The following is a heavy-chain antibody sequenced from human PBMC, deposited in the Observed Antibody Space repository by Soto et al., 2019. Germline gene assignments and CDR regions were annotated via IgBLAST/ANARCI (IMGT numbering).Heavy chain of an antibody. CDR3: AKGKLGSTGPSDY. CDR1: GFTFDEYT. CDR2: ISWDGGST. V-gene: IGHV3-43*01. Sequence: GGSLRLSCAASGFTFDEYTMHWVRQAPGKGLEWVSLISWDGGSTYYADSVKGRFTISRDNSKNSLYLQMNSLRAEDTALYYCAKGKLGSTGPSDYWGQGTLVTVSS. D-gene: IGHD2-8*02. J-gene: IGHJ4*02.